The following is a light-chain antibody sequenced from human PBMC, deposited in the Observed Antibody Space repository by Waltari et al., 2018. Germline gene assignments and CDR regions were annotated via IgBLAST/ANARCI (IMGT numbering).Light chain of an antibody. CDR2: ATS. CDR1: QSVSSN. Sequence: EIVMTQSPVMLSVSPGESVTLSCRASQSVSSNLAWYQQRPGQAPRLLIYATSTRATGVPARFSGSGSGTEFSLTISSLQSEDLAVYYCQQYNIGATFGPGTKVDIK. V-gene: IGKV3-15*01. J-gene: IGKJ3*01. CDR3: QQYNIGAT.